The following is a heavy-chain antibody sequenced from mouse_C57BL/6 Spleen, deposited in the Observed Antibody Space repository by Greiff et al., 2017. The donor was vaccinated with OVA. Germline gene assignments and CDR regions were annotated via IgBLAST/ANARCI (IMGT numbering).Heavy chain of an antibody. CDR2: INPNNGGT. CDR3: ARREDYGSSYDY. Sequence: EVQLQQSGPELVKPGASVKISCKASGYTFTDYYMNWVKQSHGKSLEWIGDINPNNGGTSYNQKFKGKATLTVDKSSSTAYMELRSLTSEDSAVYYCARREDYGSSYDYWGQGTTRTVSS. V-gene: IGHV1-26*01. CDR1: GYTFTDYY. D-gene: IGHD1-1*01. J-gene: IGHJ2*01.